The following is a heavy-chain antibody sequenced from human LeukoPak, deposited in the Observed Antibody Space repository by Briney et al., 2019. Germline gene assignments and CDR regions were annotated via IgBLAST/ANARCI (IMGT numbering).Heavy chain of an antibody. J-gene: IGHJ4*02. CDR3: AIVNHATYYDILTDPWGFFDY. Sequence: GASVKVSCTVSGYTLTELSMHWVRQAPGKGLEWMGGFDPEDGETIYAQKFRGRVTMTEDTSTDTAYMELSSLRSEDTAVYYCAIVNHATYYDILTDPWGFFDYWGQGTLVTVSS. V-gene: IGHV1-24*01. D-gene: IGHD3-9*01. CDR2: FDPEDGET. CDR1: GYTLTELS.